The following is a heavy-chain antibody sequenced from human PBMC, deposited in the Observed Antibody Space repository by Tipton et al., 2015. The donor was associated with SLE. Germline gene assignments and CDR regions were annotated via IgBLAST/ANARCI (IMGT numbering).Heavy chain of an antibody. CDR2: IYTGGST. CDR3: AKPAGSFDD. Sequence: SLRLSCAASGFSVSSNFMTWIRKAPGKGLEYVSVIYTGGSTYYADAVKGRFTISRDNSKNTLYLQMNSLRAEDTAVYYCAKPAGSFDDWGQGTLVTVSS. V-gene: IGHV3-53*01. CDR1: GFSVSSNF. J-gene: IGHJ4*02. D-gene: IGHD1-14*01.